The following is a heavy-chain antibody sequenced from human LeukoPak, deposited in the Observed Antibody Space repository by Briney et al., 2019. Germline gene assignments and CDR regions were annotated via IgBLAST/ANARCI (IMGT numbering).Heavy chain of an antibody. V-gene: IGHV4-34*01. CDR1: GGSFSGYY. D-gene: IGHD5-12*01. Sequence: SETLSLTCAVYGGSFSGYYWSWIRQPPGKGLEWIGEINHSGSTNYNPSLKSRVTISVDTSKNQFSLKLSSVTAADTAVYYCARLNRGGSGYYFDYWGQGTLVTVSS. CDR2: INHSGST. CDR3: ARLNRGGSGYYFDY. J-gene: IGHJ4*02.